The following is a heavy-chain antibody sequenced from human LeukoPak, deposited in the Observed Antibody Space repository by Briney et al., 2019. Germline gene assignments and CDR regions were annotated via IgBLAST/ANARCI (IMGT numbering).Heavy chain of an antibody. CDR2: INPSGGST. J-gene: IGHJ4*02. D-gene: IGHD4-23*01. Sequence: ASVKVSCKASGYTFTSYYMHWVRQAPGQGLEWMGIINPSGGSTSYAQKFQGRVTMTRDTSTSTVYMELSSLRSEDTAVYYCARESMMTTVVDDYFDYWGQGTLVTVSS. CDR1: GYTFTSYY. V-gene: IGHV1-46*01. CDR3: ARESMMTTVVDDYFDY.